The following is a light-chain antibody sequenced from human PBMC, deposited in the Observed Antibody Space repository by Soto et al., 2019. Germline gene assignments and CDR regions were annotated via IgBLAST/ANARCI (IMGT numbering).Light chain of an antibody. J-gene: IGLJ3*02. CDR1: SSDVGGYNY. V-gene: IGLV2-14*01. CDR3: SSYTTTSTFV. CDR2: EVF. Sequence: QSALTQPASVSGCPGQSITISCTGTSSDVGGYNYVSWYQQHPGKVPKLMIYEVFRRPSGVSNRFSGSKSGNTASLTISGLQAEDEADYYCSSYTTTSTFVFGGGTKLTVL.